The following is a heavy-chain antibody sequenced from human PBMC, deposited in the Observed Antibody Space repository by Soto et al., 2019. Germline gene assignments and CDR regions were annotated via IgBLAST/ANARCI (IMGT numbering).Heavy chain of an antibody. CDR3: ARDIVPDGDYYYYGMDV. Sequence: QVQLVESGGGMVQPGRSLRLSCAASGFTFSSYGMHWVRQAPGKGLEWVAVIWYDGSNKYYADSVKGRFTISRDNSKNTLYLQMNSLRAEDTAVYYCARDIVPDGDYYYYGMDVWGQGTTVTVSS. V-gene: IGHV3-33*01. D-gene: IGHD1-26*01. CDR2: IWYDGSNK. CDR1: GFTFSSYG. J-gene: IGHJ6*02.